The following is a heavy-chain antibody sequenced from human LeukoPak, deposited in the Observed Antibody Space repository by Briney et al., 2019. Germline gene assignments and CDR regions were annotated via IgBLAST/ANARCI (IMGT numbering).Heavy chain of an antibody. J-gene: IGHJ4*02. CDR3: AREDRNYNYLDY. D-gene: IGHD1-7*01. CDR2: ISSSTTI. Sequence: PGGSLRLSCAASGFTFSRYSMNWVRQAPGKGLEWVSYISSSTTIYYADSVKGRFTISRDNAKNSLYLQMNSLRAEDTAVYYCAREDRNYNYLDYWGQGTLVTVSS. CDR1: GFTFSRYS. V-gene: IGHV3-48*01.